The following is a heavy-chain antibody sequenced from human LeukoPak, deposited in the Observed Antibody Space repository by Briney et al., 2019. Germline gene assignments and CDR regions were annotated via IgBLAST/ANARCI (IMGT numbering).Heavy chain of an antibody. V-gene: IGHV3-23*01. CDR3: AKGGGGILTGYHDY. D-gene: IGHD3-9*01. CDR1: GFTFSSYA. CDR2: ISGSGGSK. Sequence: PGGSLRLSCAASGFTFSSYAMSWVRQAPGKGLEWVSAISGSGGSKYYADSVKGRFTIYRDNSKNTLYLQMNTLRAEDTAVYYCAKGGGGILTGYHDYWGQGTLVTVSS. J-gene: IGHJ4*02.